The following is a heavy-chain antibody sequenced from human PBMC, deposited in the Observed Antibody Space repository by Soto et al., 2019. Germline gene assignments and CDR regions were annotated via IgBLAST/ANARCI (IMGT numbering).Heavy chain of an antibody. CDR3: ATDLAAAAPFHC. Sequence: QVQLVQSGAEVKKPGASVKVSCKASGYTFTNYAFSWVRQAPGQGLEWMGWISAYNGNTNYPQKLQGRVTMTTDTSTSTAYMELRSLSSDDTAVYSFATDLAAAAPFHCWGQRTLVTVSS. CDR1: GYTFTNYA. V-gene: IGHV1-18*01. CDR2: ISAYNGNT. J-gene: IGHJ1*01. D-gene: IGHD6-13*01.